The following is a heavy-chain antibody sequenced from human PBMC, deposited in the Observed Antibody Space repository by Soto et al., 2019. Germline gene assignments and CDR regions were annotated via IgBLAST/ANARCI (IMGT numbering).Heavy chain of an antibody. D-gene: IGHD2-21*02. J-gene: IGHJ4*02. CDR1: GFTFSDYD. CDR2: IGSTDDT. Sequence: EVQLVESGGGLVQPGGSLRLSCAASGFTFSDYDMHWVRQPTGKGLEWVSTIGSTDDTYYSSSVKGRFTISRENAKNSFYLQMNSLRAGDTAVSYCARGTWTADRFDYWGQGTLVTVSS. CDR3: ARGTWTADRFDY. V-gene: IGHV3-13*01.